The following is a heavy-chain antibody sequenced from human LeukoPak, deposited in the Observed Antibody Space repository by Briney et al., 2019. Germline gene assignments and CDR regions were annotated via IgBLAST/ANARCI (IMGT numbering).Heavy chain of an antibody. CDR2: ISGSGGST. D-gene: IGHD1-26*01. CDR1: GFTFSSYA. V-gene: IGHV3-23*01. Sequence: GGSLRLSCAASGFTFSSYAMSWVRQAPGKGLEWVSAISGSGGSTYYADSVKGRFTISRDNAKNSLYLQMNSLRAEDTAVYYCARAPNSLGYWGQGTLVTVSS. J-gene: IGHJ4*02. CDR3: ARAPNSLGY.